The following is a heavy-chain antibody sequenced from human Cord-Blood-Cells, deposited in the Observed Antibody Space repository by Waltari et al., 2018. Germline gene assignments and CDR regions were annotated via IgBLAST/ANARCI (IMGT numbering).Heavy chain of an antibody. D-gene: IGHD7-27*01. V-gene: IGHV1-69*01. J-gene: IGHJ5*02. CDR3: AGVLLNWGATFDP. CDR1: GGTFSSYA. CDR2: IIPIFGTA. Sequence: QVQLVQSGAEVKKPGSSVKVSCKASGGTFSSYAISWVRQAPGQGLEWMGGIIPIFGTANYAQKLQGRVTITADESTSTADMELSSLRAEDTAVYYCAGVLLNWGATFDPWGQGTLVTVSS.